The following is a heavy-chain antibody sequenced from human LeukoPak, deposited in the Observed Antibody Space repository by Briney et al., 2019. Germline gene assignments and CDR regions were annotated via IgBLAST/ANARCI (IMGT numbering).Heavy chain of an antibody. Sequence: PGGSLRLSCAASGFTFSSYSMNWVRQAPGKGLEWVSSISSSSSYIYYADSVKGRFTISRDNAKNSLYLQMNSLRAEDTAVYYCARGRSSGWSTGYFDYWGQGTLVTVSS. J-gene: IGHJ4*02. CDR3: ARGRSSGWSTGYFDY. D-gene: IGHD6-19*01. CDR2: ISSSSSYI. V-gene: IGHV3-21*01. CDR1: GFTFSSYS.